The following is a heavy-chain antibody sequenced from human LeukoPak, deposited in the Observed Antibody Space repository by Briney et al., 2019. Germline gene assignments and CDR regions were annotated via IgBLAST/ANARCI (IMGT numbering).Heavy chain of an antibody. J-gene: IGHJ6*03. D-gene: IGHD2-15*01. CDR2: IHYSGST. V-gene: IGHV4-34*01. CDR1: GGSFSDNY. Sequence: SETLSLTCAVYGGSFSDNYWSWIRQPPGKGLEWIGSIHYSGSTYYNPSLQSRVTISIDTSKNQFSLKLRFVTATDTAVYYCARVRCSGGSCPYYYYYYHMDVWGKGTTVTVSS. CDR3: ARVRCSGGSCPYYYYYYHMDV.